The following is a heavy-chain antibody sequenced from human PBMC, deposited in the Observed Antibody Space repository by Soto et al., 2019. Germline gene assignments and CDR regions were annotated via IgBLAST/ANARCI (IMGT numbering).Heavy chain of an antibody. V-gene: IGHV1-69*01. Sequence: QVQLVQSGAEVKKPGSSVKVSCKASGDTFSNYAVSWVRQAPGQGLEWMGGIIPIYGTTNYAQNFQDRVTITADESTSTAYMELSSLRSEDTAVYYCARGSRYRDAFDIWGQGTMVTVSS. D-gene: IGHD2-15*01. J-gene: IGHJ3*02. CDR2: IIPIYGTT. CDR1: GDTFSNYA. CDR3: ARGSRYRDAFDI.